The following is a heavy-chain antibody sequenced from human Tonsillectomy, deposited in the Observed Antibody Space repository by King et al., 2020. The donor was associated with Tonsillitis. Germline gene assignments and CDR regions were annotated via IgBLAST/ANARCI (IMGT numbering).Heavy chain of an antibody. Sequence: VQLVQSGAEVKKPGSSVKVSCKASGGTFSSYAISWVRQAPGQGLEWMGGIIPIFGTANYAQKFQGRVTITADGSTSPAYMELSSLRSEDTAVYYCGVGANYDILTGYYRSLFDYWGQGTLVTVSS. CDR3: GVGANYDILTGYYRSLFDY. D-gene: IGHD3-9*01. V-gene: IGHV1-69*12. CDR1: GGTFSSYA. J-gene: IGHJ4*02. CDR2: IIPIFGTA.